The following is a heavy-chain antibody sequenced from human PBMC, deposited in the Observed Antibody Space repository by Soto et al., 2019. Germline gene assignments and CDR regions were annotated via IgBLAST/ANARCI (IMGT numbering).Heavy chain of an antibody. J-gene: IGHJ5*02. V-gene: IGHV3-23*01. D-gene: IGHD6-6*01. Sequence: GGSLRLSCAASGFTFSSYAMSWVRQAPGKGLEWVSAISGSGGSTYYADSVKGRFTISRDNSKNTLYLQMNSLRAEDTAVYYCAKETTLEYSRSFVFDPWGEGTLAPVSS. CDR3: AKETTLEYSRSFVFDP. CDR1: GFTFSSYA. CDR2: ISGSGGST.